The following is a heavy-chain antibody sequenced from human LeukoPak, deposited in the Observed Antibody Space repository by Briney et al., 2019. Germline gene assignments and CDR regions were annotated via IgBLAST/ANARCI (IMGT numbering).Heavy chain of an antibody. Sequence: SETLYLTCTVSGGSISSYYWSWIRQPPGKGLEWIGYIYYSGSTNYNPSLKSRVTISVDTSKNQFSLKLSSVTAADTAVYYCARVGSGSYIDYWGQGTLVTVSS. CDR1: GGSISSYY. CDR3: ARVGSGSYIDY. CDR2: IYYSGST. D-gene: IGHD1-26*01. V-gene: IGHV4-59*01. J-gene: IGHJ4*02.